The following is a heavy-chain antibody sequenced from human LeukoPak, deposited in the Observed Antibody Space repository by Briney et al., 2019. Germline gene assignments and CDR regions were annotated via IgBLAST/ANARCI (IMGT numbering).Heavy chain of an antibody. CDR2: MNPNSGNT. CDR1: EYTFASYD. V-gene: IGHV1-8*01. J-gene: IGHJ4*02. CDR3: ARGTPSGWHGAVY. Sequence: GAPVKVSCKASEYTFASYDINWVGQATGQGLEWMGWMNPNSGNTGYAQKFQGRVTMTRNTSINTAYMELSSLRSEDTAVYYCARGTPSGWHGAVYWGQGTLVTVSS. D-gene: IGHD6-19*01.